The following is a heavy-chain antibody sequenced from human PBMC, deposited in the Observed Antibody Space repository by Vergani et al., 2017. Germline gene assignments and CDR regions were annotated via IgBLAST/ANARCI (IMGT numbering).Heavy chain of an antibody. CDR1: GGSISSGGYY. CDR2: IYYSGST. J-gene: IGHJ5*02. Sequence: QVQLQESGPGLVKPSQTLSLTCTVSGGSISSGGYYWSWIRQHPGKGLEWIGYIYYSGSTYYNPSLKSRVTISVDTSKNQFSLKLSSVTAADTAVYYCARGPXLPGAYYYGSGSKNWFDPWGQGTLVTVSS. V-gene: IGHV4-31*03. CDR3: ARGPXLPGAYYYGSGSKNWFDP. D-gene: IGHD3-10*01.